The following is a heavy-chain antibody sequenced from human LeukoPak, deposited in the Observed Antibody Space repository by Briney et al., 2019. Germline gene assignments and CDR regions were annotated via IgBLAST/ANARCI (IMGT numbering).Heavy chain of an antibody. CDR1: GFIFNTYG. Sequence: GGSLRLSCAASGFIFNTYGMHWVRQAPGKGPEWVAVIWYDGSNEYYADSVKGRFTISRDNSKNTLYLQMNSLRAEDTAVYYCARSYYYDSSHTVDYWGQGTLVTVSS. D-gene: IGHD3-22*01. CDR2: IWYDGSNE. J-gene: IGHJ4*02. V-gene: IGHV3-33*01. CDR3: ARSYYYDSSHTVDY.